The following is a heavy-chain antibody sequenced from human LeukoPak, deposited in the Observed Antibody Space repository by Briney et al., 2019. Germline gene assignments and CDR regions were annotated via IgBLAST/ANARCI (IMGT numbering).Heavy chain of an antibody. CDR2: INHSGST. CDR1: GGSFSGYY. Sequence: SETLSLTCAVYGGSFSGYYWSWIRQHPGKGLEWIGEINHSGSTNYNPSLKSRVTISVDTSKNQFSLKLSSVTAADTAVYYCARGDRGSSGWYAVWYFDLWGRGTLVTVS. CDR3: ARGDRGSSGWYAVWYFDL. J-gene: IGHJ2*01. V-gene: IGHV4-34*01. D-gene: IGHD6-19*01.